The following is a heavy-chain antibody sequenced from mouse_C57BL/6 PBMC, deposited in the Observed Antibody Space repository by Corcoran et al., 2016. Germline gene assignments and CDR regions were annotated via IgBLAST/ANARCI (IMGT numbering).Heavy chain of an antibody. D-gene: IGHD1-1*02. CDR1: GYTFTDYY. V-gene: IGHV1-76*01. J-gene: IGHJ2*01. CDR2: IYPGSGNT. CDR3: ARSWSHYFDY. Sequence: QVQLKQSGAELVRPGASVKLSCKASGYTFTDYYINWVKQRPGQGLEWIARIYPGSGNTYYNEKFKGKATLTAEKSSSTAYMQLSSLTSEDSAVYFCARSWSHYFDYWGQGTTLTVSS.